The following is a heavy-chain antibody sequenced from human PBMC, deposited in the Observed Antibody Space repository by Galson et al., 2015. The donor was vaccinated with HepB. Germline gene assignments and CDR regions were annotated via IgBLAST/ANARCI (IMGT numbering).Heavy chain of an antibody. D-gene: IGHD6-19*01. Sequence: LRLSCAASGFTFSTSAMHWIRQAPGKGLEWVVLIYYDGNNKYYTDSVKGRFTISRDNSESTLYLQMDSLRPEDTAVYFCARDWTKYGSGFCDYWGPGTLVTVSS. CDR2: IYYDGNNK. CDR1: GFTFSTSA. V-gene: IGHV3-30-3*01. J-gene: IGHJ4*02. CDR3: ARDWTKYGSGFCDY.